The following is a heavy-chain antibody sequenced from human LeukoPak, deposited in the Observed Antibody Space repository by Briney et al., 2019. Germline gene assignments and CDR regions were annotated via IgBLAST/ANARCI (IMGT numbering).Heavy chain of an antibody. CDR2: ISSSSSYI. D-gene: IGHD6-13*01. V-gene: IGHV3-21*01. CDR1: GFTFTTYA. CDR3: ARTDSSSWYLNWFDP. J-gene: IGHJ5*02. Sequence: GGSLRLSCAASGFTFTTYAMSWVRQAPGKGLEWVSSISSSSSYIYYADSVKGRFTISRDNAKNSLYLQMNSLRAEDTAVYYCARTDSSSWYLNWFDPWGQGTLVTVSS.